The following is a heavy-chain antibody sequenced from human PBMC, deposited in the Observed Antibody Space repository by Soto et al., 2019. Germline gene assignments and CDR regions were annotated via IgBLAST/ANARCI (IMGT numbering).Heavy chain of an antibody. CDR2: IYNGGSP. D-gene: IGHD3-3*01. V-gene: IGHV4-59*01. Sequence: QVQLQESGPGLVKASETLSLTCTVSGDSISTDYWSWIRQPPGKRLEYIGFIYNGGSPNYSPSLESRVTISPEPSKNQFSLTLSSVTAADTAVYYCARGEWFLRGYGMDVWGRGTTVTVS. CDR3: ARGEWFLRGYGMDV. J-gene: IGHJ6*02. CDR1: GDSISTDY.